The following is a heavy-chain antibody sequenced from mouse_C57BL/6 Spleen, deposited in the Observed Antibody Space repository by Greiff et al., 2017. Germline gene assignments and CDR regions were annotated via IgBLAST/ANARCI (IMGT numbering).Heavy chain of an antibody. V-gene: IGHV1-15*01. J-gene: IGHJ2*01. CDR2: IDPETGGT. Sequence: QVQLQQSGAELVRPGASVTLSCKASGYTFTDYEMHWVKQTPVHGLEWIGAIDPETGGTAYNQKSKGKAILTADKSSSTAYMELRSLTSEDSAVYYCTGYYFDYWGQGTTLTVSS. CDR1: GYTFTDYE. CDR3: TGYYFDY.